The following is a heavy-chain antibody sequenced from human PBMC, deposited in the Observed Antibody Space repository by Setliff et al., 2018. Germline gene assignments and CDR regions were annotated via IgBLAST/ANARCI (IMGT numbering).Heavy chain of an antibody. CDR2: INQDGSGK. Sequence: GSLRLSCAASGFTFSSFWMAWVRQSPGRGLEWVANINQDGSGKFYVDSVKGRFTISRDTAKNSVYLQMNSLRAEDTAVYYCASGDWFYFDCWGQGTLVTVSS. CDR1: GFTFSSFW. D-gene: IGHD2-21*01. CDR3: ASGDWFYFDC. J-gene: IGHJ4*02. V-gene: IGHV3-7*01.